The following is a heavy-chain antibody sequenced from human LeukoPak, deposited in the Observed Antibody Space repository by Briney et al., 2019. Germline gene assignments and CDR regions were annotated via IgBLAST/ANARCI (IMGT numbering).Heavy chain of an antibody. CDR3: AKSRYTSSNTNDY. V-gene: IGHV3-23*01. J-gene: IGHJ4*02. CDR1: GFTFSNYA. Sequence: GGSLRLSCVASGFTFSNYAMTWVRQAPGRGLQWVSTISNSGGSTYYADSVKGRFAISRDNPRNTLYLQMNSLRAEDTAVYYCAKSRYTSSNTNDYWGQGTLVTVSS. D-gene: IGHD2-2*02. CDR2: ISNSGGST.